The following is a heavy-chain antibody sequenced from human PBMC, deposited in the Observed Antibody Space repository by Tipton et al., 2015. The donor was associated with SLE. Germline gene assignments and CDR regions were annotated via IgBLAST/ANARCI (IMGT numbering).Heavy chain of an antibody. CDR3: AGGSYGHDAFDI. J-gene: IGHJ3*02. D-gene: IGHD5-18*01. CDR1: GYSISSGYY. Sequence: TLSLTCAVSGYSISSGYYWGWIRQPPGKGLEWIGSIYHSGSTYYNPSLKSRVTISVDTSKNQFSLKLSSVTAAETAVYYCAGGSYGHDAFDIWGQGTMVTVSS. V-gene: IGHV4-38-2*01. CDR2: IYHSGST.